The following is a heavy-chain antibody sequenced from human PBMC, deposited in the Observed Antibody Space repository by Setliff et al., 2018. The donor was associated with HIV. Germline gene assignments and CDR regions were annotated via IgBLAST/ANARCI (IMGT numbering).Heavy chain of an antibody. CDR3: ARWESAQKAFNP. J-gene: IGHJ3*01. V-gene: IGHV4-4*08. Sequence: SETLSLTCNLSGDSIRSQFWTWIRQTPGKGLEWIASIETTGTVNYSPSLKSRVSISLDPSRSQFSLTLRSVTAADTAVYYCARWESAQKAFNPWGHGTMVTVSS. CDR2: IETTGTV. D-gene: IGHD1-26*01. CDR1: GDSIRSQF.